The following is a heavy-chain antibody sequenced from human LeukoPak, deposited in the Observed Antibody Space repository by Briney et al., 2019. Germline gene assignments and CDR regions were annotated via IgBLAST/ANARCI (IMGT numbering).Heavy chain of an antibody. CDR3: ARAASGGGFDY. V-gene: IGHV4-61*01. CDR2: IYYSGST. D-gene: IGHD2-15*01. J-gene: IGHJ4*02. CDR1: GGSVSSGSYY. Sequence: SETLSLTCTVSGGSVSSGSYYWSWIRQPPGKGLEWIGYIYYSGSTNYNPSLKSRVTISVDTSKNQFSLKLSSVTAADTAVYYCARAASGGGFDYWGQGTLVTVSS.